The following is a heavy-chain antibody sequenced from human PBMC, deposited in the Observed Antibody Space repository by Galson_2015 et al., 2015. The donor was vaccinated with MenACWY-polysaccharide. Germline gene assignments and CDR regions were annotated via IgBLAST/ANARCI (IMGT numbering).Heavy chain of an antibody. V-gene: IGHV5-51*01. D-gene: IGHD2-15*01. J-gene: IGHJ4*02. CDR1: GYRFSTYW. Sequence: QSGAEVKKPGESLKISCEGSGYRFSTYWIGWERQMPGKGLEWMGIIYPGDSDVRYSPSFQGQVTFSADKSINTVYLQWSSLKASDPATYYCARLVVGTAWSNFGYWGQGTLVTVSS. CDR2: IYPGDSDV. CDR3: ARLVVGTAWSNFGY.